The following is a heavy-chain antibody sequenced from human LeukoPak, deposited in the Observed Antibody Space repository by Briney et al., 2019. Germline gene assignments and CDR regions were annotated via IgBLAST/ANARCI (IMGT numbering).Heavy chain of an antibody. D-gene: IGHD6-19*01. CDR2: ISHSGST. CDR1: GGSLSGNF. Sequence: SETLSLTCAVYGGSLSGNFWSWIRQPPGKGLEWIGEISHSGSTNYSPSLKSRLTISVDTSKNQFSLRLSSVTAADTAVYYCAREARFALPVVGSGDYWGQGTLVTVSS. CDR3: AREARFALPVVGSGDY. J-gene: IGHJ4*02. V-gene: IGHV4-34*01.